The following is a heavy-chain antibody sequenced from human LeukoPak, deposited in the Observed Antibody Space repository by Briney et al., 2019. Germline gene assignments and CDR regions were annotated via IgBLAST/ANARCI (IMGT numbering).Heavy chain of an antibody. CDR3: ARTIPGIAVAGTSPYFDY. V-gene: IGHV4-34*01. D-gene: IGHD6-19*01. Sequence: PSETLSLTCAVYGGSFGGYYWSWIRQPPGKGLEWIGEINHSGSTNYNPSLKSRVTISVDTSKNQFSLKLSSVTAADTAVYYCARTIPGIAVAGTSPYFDYWGQGTLVTVSS. CDR2: INHSGST. J-gene: IGHJ4*02. CDR1: GGSFGGYY.